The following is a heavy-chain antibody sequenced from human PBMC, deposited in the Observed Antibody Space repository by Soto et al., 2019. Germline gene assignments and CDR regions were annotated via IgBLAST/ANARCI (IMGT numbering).Heavy chain of an antibody. Sequence: GGSLRLSCAASGFPFSIYWMHLVRQSPGKGLVWVSRINSDGSSTSYADSVKGRFTISRDNAKNTLYLQMNSLRAEDTAVYYCATGPSSSWVSYYDYGLDVWGQGPTVTVSS. CDR1: GFPFSIYW. V-gene: IGHV3-74*01. CDR3: ATGPSSSWVSYYDYGLDV. CDR2: INSDGSST. J-gene: IGHJ6*02. D-gene: IGHD6-13*01.